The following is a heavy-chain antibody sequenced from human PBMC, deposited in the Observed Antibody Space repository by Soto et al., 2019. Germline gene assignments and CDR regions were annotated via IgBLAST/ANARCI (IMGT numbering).Heavy chain of an antibody. V-gene: IGHV5-51*01. CDR3: ARHPTYYDFWSGPYNWFDP. D-gene: IGHD3-3*01. J-gene: IGHJ5*02. Sequence: SGESLKISCKGSGYSFTSYWIGWVRQMPGKGLEWMGIIYPGDSDTRYSPSFQGQVTISADKSISTAYLQWSSLKASDTAMYYCARHPTYYDFWSGPYNWFDPWGQGTLVTVSS. CDR1: GYSFTSYW. CDR2: IYPGDSDT.